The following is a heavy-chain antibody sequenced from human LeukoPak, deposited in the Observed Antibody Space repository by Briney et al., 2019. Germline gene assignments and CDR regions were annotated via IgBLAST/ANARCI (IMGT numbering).Heavy chain of an antibody. D-gene: IGHD4-11*01. CDR1: GGSFSGYY. Sequence: SETLSLTCAVYGGSFSGYYWSWIRQPPGKGLEWIGEINHSGSTNYNPSLKSRVTISVDTSKNQFSLKLSPVTAADTAVYYCARMSYSNYAGPYYYYYYMDVWGKGTTVTVSS. CDR2: INHSGST. J-gene: IGHJ6*03. CDR3: ARMSYSNYAGPYYYYYYMDV. V-gene: IGHV4-34*01.